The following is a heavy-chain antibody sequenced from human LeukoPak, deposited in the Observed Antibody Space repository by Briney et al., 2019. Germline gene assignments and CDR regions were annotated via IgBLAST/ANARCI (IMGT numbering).Heavy chain of an antibody. CDR2: INWNGGST. V-gene: IGHV3-20*04. CDR3: ARGLDSSGFSGY. CDR1: GFTFSSYA. J-gene: IGHJ4*02. D-gene: IGHD3-22*01. Sequence: PGGSLRLSCAASGFTFSSYAMSWGRQAPGKGLEWVSGINWNGGSTGYADSVNGRFTISIDNAKNSLYLQMNSLRAEDTALYYCARGLDSSGFSGYWGQGTLVTVSS.